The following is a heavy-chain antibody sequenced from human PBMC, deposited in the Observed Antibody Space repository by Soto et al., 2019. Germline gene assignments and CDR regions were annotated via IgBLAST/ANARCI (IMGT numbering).Heavy chain of an antibody. CDR1: GGSFKSGSYS. CDR2: VYHTGRT. J-gene: IGHJ4*02. D-gene: IGHD3-3*01. V-gene: IGHV4-61*01. CDR3: ARDFAYFDS. Sequence: QVQLQESGPGLVKPSETLSLTCTVSGGSFKSGSYSWSWIRQPPGKGLEWIGYVYHTGRTSYNPSLKSRVSISMDTSKNQFSLNLDSVTAADTAVHFCARDFAYFDSWGQGTLVTVSS.